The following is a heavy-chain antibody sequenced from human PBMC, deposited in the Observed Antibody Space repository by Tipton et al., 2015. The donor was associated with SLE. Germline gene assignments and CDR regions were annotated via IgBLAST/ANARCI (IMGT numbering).Heavy chain of an antibody. J-gene: IGHJ3*02. CDR2: IYYSGST. D-gene: IGHD3-22*01. Sequence: TLSLTCTVSGGSINSDDSYWSWHRQPPGKGLEWIGYIYYSGSTYYNPSLKSRVTISRDTSKNHFSLNLNSVTAADTAVYYCARGSDRSGYFGASDIGGQGATVTVSS. CDR1: GGSINSDDSY. V-gene: IGHV4-61*08. CDR3: ARGSDRSGYFGASDI.